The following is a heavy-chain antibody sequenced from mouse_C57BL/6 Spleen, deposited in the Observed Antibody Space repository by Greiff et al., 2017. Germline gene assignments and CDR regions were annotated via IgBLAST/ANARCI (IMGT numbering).Heavy chain of an antibody. Sequence: QVQLKESGAELVKPGASVKISCKASGYAFSSYWMNWVKQRPGKGLEWIGQIYPGDGDTNYNGKFKGKATLTADKSSSTAYMQLRSLTSEDSAVYFCARGYGNYAMDYWGQGTSVTVSS. J-gene: IGHJ4*01. D-gene: IGHD2-1*01. CDR3: ARGYGNYAMDY. CDR1: GYAFSSYW. CDR2: IYPGDGDT. V-gene: IGHV1-80*01.